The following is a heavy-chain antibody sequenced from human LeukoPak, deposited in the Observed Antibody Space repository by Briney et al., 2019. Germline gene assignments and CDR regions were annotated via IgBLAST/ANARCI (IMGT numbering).Heavy chain of an antibody. D-gene: IGHD2-15*01. V-gene: IGHV3-23*01. CDR2: ISGSGGST. CDR3: ARQLGYCSDGSCYFDY. Sequence: PGGSLRLSCAASGFTFSSYAMSWVRQAPGRGLEWVSAISGSGGSTYYADSVKGQFTISRDNSKNTLHLQMNSLRAEDTAVYHCARQLGYCSDGSCYFDYWGQGTLVTASS. CDR1: GFTFSSYA. J-gene: IGHJ4*02.